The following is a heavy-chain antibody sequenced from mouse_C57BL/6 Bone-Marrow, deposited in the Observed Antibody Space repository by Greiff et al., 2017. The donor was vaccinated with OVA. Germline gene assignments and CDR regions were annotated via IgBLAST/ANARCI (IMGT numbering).Heavy chain of an antibody. CDR3: AREGFSGSSYGY. Sequence: VQLQQPGAELVRPGTSVKLSCKASGYTFTSYWMHWVKQRPGQGLEWIGVIDPSDSYTNYNQKFKGKATLTVDTSSSTAYMQLSSLTSEDSAVYYCAREGFSGSSYGYWGQGTTLTVSS. CDR2: IDPSDSYT. V-gene: IGHV1-59*01. CDR1: GYTFTSYW. D-gene: IGHD1-1*01. J-gene: IGHJ2*01.